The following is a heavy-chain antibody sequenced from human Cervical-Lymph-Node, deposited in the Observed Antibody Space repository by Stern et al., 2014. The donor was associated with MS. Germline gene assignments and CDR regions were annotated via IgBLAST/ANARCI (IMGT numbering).Heavy chain of an antibody. CDR2: IHYSGRT. D-gene: IGHD3-16*01. CDR1: GGSVSSSSHY. V-gene: IGHV4-61*01. CDR3: ARDFGSLDH. J-gene: IGHJ4*02. Sequence: QLQLQESGPGLVRPSEPLSLICTVSGGSVSSSSHYWSWIRQPPGRRLEWIGHIHYSGRTNYNPSLKSRLTISLDTSKNHFSLELKTVTAADTAVYYCARDFGSLDHWGRGTLDTVSS.